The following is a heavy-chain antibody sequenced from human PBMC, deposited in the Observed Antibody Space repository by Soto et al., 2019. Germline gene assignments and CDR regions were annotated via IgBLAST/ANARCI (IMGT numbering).Heavy chain of an antibody. Sequence: ASVKVSCKASGYTFTGYYMHWVRHAPVQGLEWMGWINPNSGCTNYAQKIQGWVTMTRETSISTAYMELSRLRSDDTAVYYCARDQSRAYYCYGMDVWGQGTTVTVSS. V-gene: IGHV1-2*04. J-gene: IGHJ6*01. CDR1: GYTFTGYY. CDR3: ARDQSRAYYCYGMDV. CDR2: INPNSGCT.